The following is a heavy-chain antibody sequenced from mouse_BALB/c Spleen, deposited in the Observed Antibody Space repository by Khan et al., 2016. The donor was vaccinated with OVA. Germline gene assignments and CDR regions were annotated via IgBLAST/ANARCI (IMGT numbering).Heavy chain of an antibody. Sequence: VQLQQPGPELMKPGASVKISCKASGYSFTSYYMHWVKQSHGKSLEWIGYIDPFNGGTTYNQKFKGKATLTVDKSSSTAYMHLSSLTSEDSAVYYCARLGLNNCFAYWGQGTLVTVSA. CDR1: GYSFTSYY. CDR3: ARLGLNNCFAY. D-gene: IGHD1-3*01. J-gene: IGHJ3*01. V-gene: IGHV1S135*01. CDR2: IDPFNGGT.